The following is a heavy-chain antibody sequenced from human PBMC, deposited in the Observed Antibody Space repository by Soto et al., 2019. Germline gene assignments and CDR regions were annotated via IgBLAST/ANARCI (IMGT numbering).Heavy chain of an antibody. Sequence: QVHLQESGPGLVKPSGTLSLTCAVSSGSISSSNWWSWVRQPPGKGLEWIGEIYHSGSTNYNPSLKSRVTISVDKSKNQFSLKLSSVTAADTAVYYCARNGYCSSPSCYPLDYWVQGTLVTVSS. D-gene: IGHD2-2*03. CDR3: ARNGYCSSPSCYPLDY. CDR1: SGSISSSNW. V-gene: IGHV4-4*02. J-gene: IGHJ4*02. CDR2: IYHSGST.